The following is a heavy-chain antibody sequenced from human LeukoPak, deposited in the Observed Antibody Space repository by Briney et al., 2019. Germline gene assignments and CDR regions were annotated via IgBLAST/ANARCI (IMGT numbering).Heavy chain of an antibody. D-gene: IGHD5-12*01. CDR2: IWYDGSNK. V-gene: IGHV3-33*01. J-gene: IGHJ6*02. CDR1: GFTFSSYG. Sequence: GGSLRLSCAASGFTFSSYGMHWVRQAPGKGLEWVAVIWYDGSNKYYADSVKGRFTISRDNSKNTLYLQMNSLRAEDTAVYYCARDAAPRSLRGYYYYGMDVWGQGTTVTVSS. CDR3: ARDAAPRSLRGYYYYGMDV.